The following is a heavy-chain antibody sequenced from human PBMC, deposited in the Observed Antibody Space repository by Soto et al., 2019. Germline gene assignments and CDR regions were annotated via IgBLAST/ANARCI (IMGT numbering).Heavy chain of an antibody. J-gene: IGHJ4*02. CDR2: TGSGTGPG. CDR1: GGSLSTNP. CDR3: ARRDSGGFYRFFDS. V-gene: IGHV1-69*06. D-gene: IGHD2-15*01. Sequence: SVKVSCKASGGSLSTNPISWVRQAPGQGLEWMGGTGSGTGPGNHAQKFQGRLTVIADKSTSTVYMELTNLSSEDTAVYYCARRDSGGFYRFFDSWGQGTLVTVSS.